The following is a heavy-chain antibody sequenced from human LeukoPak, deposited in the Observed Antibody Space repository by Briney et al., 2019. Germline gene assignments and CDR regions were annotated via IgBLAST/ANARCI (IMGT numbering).Heavy chain of an antibody. Sequence: GSLRLSCAASGFSFRSSDMNWGRQAPGKGLEWVSSISGSGSHTYYADSVKGRFTISRDNANNLLYLQMNSLRAEDTALYYCATIGSSSHYFDYWGQGTLVTVSS. CDR2: ISGSGSHT. J-gene: IGHJ4*02. CDR1: GFSFRSSD. V-gene: IGHV3-21*01. D-gene: IGHD6-6*01. CDR3: ATIGSSSHYFDY.